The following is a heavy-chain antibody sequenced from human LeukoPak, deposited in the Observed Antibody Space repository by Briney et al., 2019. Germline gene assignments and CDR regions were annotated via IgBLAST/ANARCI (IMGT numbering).Heavy chain of an antibody. CDR1: GFTFSSYI. Sequence: KPGGSLRLSCAASGFTFSSYIMNWVRQAPGKGLEWVSSISSSSTYIYYADSVKGRLTISRDNAKNSLYLQMNSLRAEDTAVYYCARYGSGRYVDYWGQGTLVTVSS. V-gene: IGHV3-21*01. CDR2: ISSSSTYI. J-gene: IGHJ4*02. D-gene: IGHD6-19*01. CDR3: ARYGSGRYVDY.